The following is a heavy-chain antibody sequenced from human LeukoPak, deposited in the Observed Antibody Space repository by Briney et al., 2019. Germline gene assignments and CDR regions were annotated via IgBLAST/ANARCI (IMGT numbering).Heavy chain of an antibody. CDR1: GFTFSSYE. V-gene: IGHV3-48*02. CDR3: ARFGIANERFDY. D-gene: IGHD1-1*01. J-gene: IGHJ4*02. CDR2: LSSSSSTI. Sequence: GGSLRLSCAGSGFTFSSYEMNWVRQAPRKGLEWVSYLSSSSSTIYYAGSVTGQFTISGDNAKNSLYLQINSLRDEDTAVYYCARFGIANERFDYWGQGTLVTVSS.